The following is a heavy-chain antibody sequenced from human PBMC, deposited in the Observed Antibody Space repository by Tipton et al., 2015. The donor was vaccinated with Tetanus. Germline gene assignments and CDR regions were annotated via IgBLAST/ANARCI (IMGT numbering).Heavy chain of an antibody. V-gene: IGHV4-61*01. CDR3: ARGYHSSGYYLNGMDV. J-gene: IGHJ6*02. CDR2: IYYSGST. D-gene: IGHD3-22*01. CDR1: GGSVSSGSYY. Sequence: TLSLTCTVSGGSVSSGSYYWSWIRQPPGKGLEWIGYIYYSGSTNYNPSPKSRVTISVDTSKNQFSLKLSSVTAADTAVYYCARGYHSSGYYLNGMDVWGQGTTVTVSS.